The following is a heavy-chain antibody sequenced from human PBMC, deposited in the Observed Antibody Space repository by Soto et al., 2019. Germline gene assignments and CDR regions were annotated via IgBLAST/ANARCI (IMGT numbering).Heavy chain of an antibody. V-gene: IGHV3-49*03. Sequence: EVQLVESGGGLVQPGRSLRLSCTASGFTFGDYAMSWFRQAPGKGLEWVGFIRSKAYGGTTEYAASVKGRFTISRDDSKSISNPQMNSLKTEDTAVYYCTRDPPPKTNFGVVIYDYWGQGTLVTVSS. CDR2: IRSKAYGGTT. J-gene: IGHJ4*02. CDR1: GFTFGDYA. CDR3: TRDPPPKTNFGVVIYDY. D-gene: IGHD3-3*01.